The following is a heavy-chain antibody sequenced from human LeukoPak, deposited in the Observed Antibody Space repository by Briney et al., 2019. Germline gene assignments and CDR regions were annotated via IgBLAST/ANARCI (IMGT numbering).Heavy chain of an antibody. CDR3: AREGGYSYGYGGDAFDI. CDR2: IYSGGST. V-gene: IGHV3-53*04. Sequence: GGSLRLSCAASGFTVSSNYMSWVRQAPGEGLEWVSVIYSGGSTYYADSVKGRFTISRHNSKNTLYLQMNSLRAEDTAVYYCAREGGYSYGYGGDAFDIWGQGTMVTVSS. CDR1: GFTVSSNY. J-gene: IGHJ3*02. D-gene: IGHD5-18*01.